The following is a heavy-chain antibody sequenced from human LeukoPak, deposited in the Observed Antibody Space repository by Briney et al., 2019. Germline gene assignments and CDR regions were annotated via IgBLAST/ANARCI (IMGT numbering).Heavy chain of an antibody. V-gene: IGHV1-2*02. CDR1: GYTFIDYY. D-gene: IGHD5-12*01. Sequence: ASVKVSCKTSGYTFIDYYIHWVRQAPGQGLEWMGWINSNSGGPKYAQKFQGRVTMTRDTSISTVYMELNTLISDGTAIYYCARYLSGYDYFDYWGQGTLVTVSS. CDR3: ARYLSGYDYFDY. CDR2: INSNSGGP. J-gene: IGHJ4*02.